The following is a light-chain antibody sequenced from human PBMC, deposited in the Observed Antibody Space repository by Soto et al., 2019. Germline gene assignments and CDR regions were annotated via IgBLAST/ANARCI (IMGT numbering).Light chain of an antibody. CDR2: LNSDGSH. Sequence: QPVLTQSPSASASLGASVKLTCTLSSGHSSYAIAWHQQQPEKGPRYLMKLNSDGSHSKGDGIPDRFSGSSSGAERHLTISSLRSEDEADDYCQSWGSAIHDVVFGGGTKVTVL. J-gene: IGLJ2*01. CDR3: QSWGSAIHDVV. V-gene: IGLV4-69*01. CDR1: SGHSSYA.